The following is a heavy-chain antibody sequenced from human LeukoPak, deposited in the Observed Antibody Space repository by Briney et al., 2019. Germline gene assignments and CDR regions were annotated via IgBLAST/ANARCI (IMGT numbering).Heavy chain of an antibody. Sequence: SVKVSCTAPGGTFSNYAISWVRQAPGQGLEWMGGIIPIFGTANYAQKFQGRVTITSDESTSTAYMELSSLRSEDTAVYYCARVLDGNDGDYWGQGTLVTVSS. J-gene: IGHJ4*02. D-gene: IGHD4-23*01. CDR2: IIPIFGTA. CDR1: GGTFSNYA. CDR3: ARVLDGNDGDY. V-gene: IGHV1-69*13.